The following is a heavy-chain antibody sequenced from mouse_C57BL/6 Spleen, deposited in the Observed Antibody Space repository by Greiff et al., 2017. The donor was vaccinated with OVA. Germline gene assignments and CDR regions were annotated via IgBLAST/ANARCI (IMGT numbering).Heavy chain of an antibody. CDR1: GYTFTSYW. CDR2: IYPGSGST. Sequence: QVHVKQPGAELVKPGASVKMSCKASGYTFTSYWITWVKQRPGQGLEWIGDIYPGSGSTNYNEKFKSKATLTVDTSSSTAYMQLSSLTSEDSAVYYCARERYDYDGFAYWGQGTLVTVSA. V-gene: IGHV1-55*01. D-gene: IGHD2-4*01. J-gene: IGHJ3*01. CDR3: ARERYDYDGFAY.